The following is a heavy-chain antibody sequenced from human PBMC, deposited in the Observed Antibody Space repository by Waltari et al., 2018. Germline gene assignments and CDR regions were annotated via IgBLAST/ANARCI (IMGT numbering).Heavy chain of an antibody. CDR1: GLLCSRCW. J-gene: IGHJ5*02. D-gene: IGHD1-1*01. V-gene: IGHV3-7*01. Sequence: QLVESGGDLVQPGGSLRRSGTTSGLLCSRCWRTGVRQAPGKGLEWAANMEPDGREKYYVDSVKGRLTISGDNDKDSVFLHMNSLRVEDTALYFCARGHATGDDPWGQGTLVTVSS. CDR3: ARGHATGDDP. CDR2: MEPDGREK.